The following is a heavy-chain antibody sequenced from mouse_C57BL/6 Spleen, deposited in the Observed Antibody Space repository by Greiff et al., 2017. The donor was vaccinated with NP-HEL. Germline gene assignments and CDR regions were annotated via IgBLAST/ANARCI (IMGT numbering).Heavy chain of an antibody. CDR3: TTETTVVAPFDY. D-gene: IGHD1-1*01. CDR1: GFNIKDYY. V-gene: IGHV14-1*01. Sequence: VQLKQSGAELVRPGASVKLSCTASGFNIKDYYMHWVKQRPEQGLEWIGRIDPEDGDTEYAPKFQGKATMTADTSSNTAYLQLSSLTSEDTAVYYCTTETTVVAPFDYWGQGTTLTVSS. CDR2: IDPEDGDT. J-gene: IGHJ2*01.